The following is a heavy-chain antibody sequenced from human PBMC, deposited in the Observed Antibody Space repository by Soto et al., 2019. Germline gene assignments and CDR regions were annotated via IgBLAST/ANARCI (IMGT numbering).Heavy chain of an antibody. CDR2: IRQDGGAQ. V-gene: IGHV3-7*03. CDR3: VRGGHGSGSYLGSS. CDR1: GFTFTTYW. J-gene: IGHJ5*02. Sequence: GGSLRLSCVASGFTFTTYWMSWVRQAPGKGLQWVANIRQDGGAQYYVDSVKGRFTISRDNAKNSVYLQMDSLRVEDTAVYYCVRGGHGSGSYLGSSWGQGILVTLSS. D-gene: IGHD3-10*01.